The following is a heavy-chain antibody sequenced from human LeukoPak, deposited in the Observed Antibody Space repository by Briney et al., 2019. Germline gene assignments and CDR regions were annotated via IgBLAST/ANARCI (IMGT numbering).Heavy chain of an antibody. J-gene: IGHJ4*02. D-gene: IGHD3-9*01. CDR3: ARRNYDILTGYAIYYFDY. Sequence: SETLSLTCTVSGGSISSYYWSWIRQPPGKGLEWIGYIYYSGSTNYNPSLKSRVTISVDTSKNQFSLKLTSVTAADTAVYYCARRNYDILTGYAIYYFDYWGQGTLVTVSP. CDR1: GGSISSYY. CDR2: IYYSGST. V-gene: IGHV4-59*01.